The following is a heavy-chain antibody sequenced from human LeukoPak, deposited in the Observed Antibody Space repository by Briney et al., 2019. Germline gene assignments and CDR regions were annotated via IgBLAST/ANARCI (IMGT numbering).Heavy chain of an antibody. V-gene: IGHV3-23*01. J-gene: IGHJ4*02. CDR3: AKAQPPGIAAAGTINFDY. Sequence: PGGSLRLSCAASGFTFSSYAMSWVRQAPGKGLEWVSAISGSGGSTYYADSVKGRFTISRDNSKNTLYLQMNSLRAEDTAVYYCAKAQPPGIAAAGTINFDYWGQGTLVTVSS. CDR1: GFTFSSYA. D-gene: IGHD6-13*01. CDR2: ISGSGGST.